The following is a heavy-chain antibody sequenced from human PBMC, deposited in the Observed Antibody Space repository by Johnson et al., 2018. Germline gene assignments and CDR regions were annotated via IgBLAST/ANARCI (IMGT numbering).Heavy chain of an antibody. CDR1: GFTFNNYA. V-gene: IGHV3-30*18. D-gene: IGHD3-9*01. Sequence: QVQLVQSGGGVVQPGRSLRLSCAASGFTFNNYAMHWVRQAPGKGLEWVAVISYDGSNKYYADSVKGRFTISRDNSKNTLYLQMNSLRAEDTAVYYCAKDLYYDILTGPNGMDVWGQGTTVTVPS. CDR2: ISYDGSNK. CDR3: AKDLYYDILTGPNGMDV. J-gene: IGHJ6*02.